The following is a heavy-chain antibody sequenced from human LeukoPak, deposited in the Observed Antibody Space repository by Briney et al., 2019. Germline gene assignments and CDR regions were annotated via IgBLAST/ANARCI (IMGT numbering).Heavy chain of an antibody. CDR2: ISGSGGST. CDR3: AKVRSMIVVVITDFDY. V-gene: IGHV3-23*01. Sequence: GGSLRLSCAASGFTFSSYAMSWVRQAPGKGLEWVSAISGSGGSTYYADSVKGRFTISRDNSKNTLYLQMNSLRAEDTAVYYCAKVRSMIVVVITDFDYWGQGTLVTVSS. J-gene: IGHJ4*02. CDR1: GFTFSSYA. D-gene: IGHD3-22*01.